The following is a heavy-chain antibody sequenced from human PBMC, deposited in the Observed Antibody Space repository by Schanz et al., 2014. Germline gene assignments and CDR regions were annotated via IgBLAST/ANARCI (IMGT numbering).Heavy chain of an antibody. J-gene: IGHJ6*02. CDR3: ARDLTVDTGDGVQYYYYGMDV. Sequence: QLVQSGAEVKRPWSSVRVSCKASGYPFTSYAFNWVRHAPGQGLEWMGRVIPILGIANYAQKFQGRVSITADRSTSRAYMDVSSQRSENTAGYFCARDLTVDTGDGVQYYYYGMDVWGQGTTVTVAS. V-gene: IGHV1-69*09. D-gene: IGHD2-8*02. CDR2: VIPILGIA. CDR1: GYPFTSYA.